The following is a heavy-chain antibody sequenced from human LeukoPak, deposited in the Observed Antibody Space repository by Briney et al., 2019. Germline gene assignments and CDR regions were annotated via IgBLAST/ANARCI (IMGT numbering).Heavy chain of an antibody. CDR2: IWYDGSNK. CDR3: AKDGGNYGDYRYYYYMDV. J-gene: IGHJ6*03. Sequence: PGGSLRLSCAAYGFTFSSYGMHWVRQAPGKGLEWVAVIWYDGSNKYYADSVKGRFTISRDNSKNTLYLQMNSLRAEDTAVYYCAKDGGNYGDYRYYYYMDVWGKGTTVTVSS. D-gene: IGHD4-17*01. V-gene: IGHV3-33*06. CDR1: GFTFSSYG.